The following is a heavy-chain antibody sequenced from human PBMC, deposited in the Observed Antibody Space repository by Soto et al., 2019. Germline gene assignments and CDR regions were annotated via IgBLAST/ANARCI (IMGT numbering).Heavy chain of an antibody. CDR2: IWYDGSNK. CDR1: GFTFSSYG. D-gene: IGHD4-17*01. Sequence: QVQLVESGGGVVQPGRSLRLSCAASGFTFSSYGMHWVRQAPGKGLEWVSVIWYDGSNKYYADSVKGRFTISRDNSKNTLYLQMNSLRAEDTAVYYCARAMVADYGDYAVDYWGQGTLVTVSS. J-gene: IGHJ4*02. V-gene: IGHV3-33*01. CDR3: ARAMVADYGDYAVDY.